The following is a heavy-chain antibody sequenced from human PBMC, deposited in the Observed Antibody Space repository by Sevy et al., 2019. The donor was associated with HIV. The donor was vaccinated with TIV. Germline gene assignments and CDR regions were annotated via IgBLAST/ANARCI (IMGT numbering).Heavy chain of an antibody. CDR3: AKDRGVRGVQFDY. CDR2: IGGGTSSI. CDR1: GFTFNIYS. Sequence: GGSLRLSCAASGFTFNIYSMNWVRQAPGKGLEWVSYIGGGTSSIYYADSVKGRFTISRDNAKNSLYLQMNSLRDEDTVVYYCAKDRGVRGVQFDYWGQGTLVTVSS. J-gene: IGHJ4*02. V-gene: IGHV3-48*02. D-gene: IGHD3-10*01.